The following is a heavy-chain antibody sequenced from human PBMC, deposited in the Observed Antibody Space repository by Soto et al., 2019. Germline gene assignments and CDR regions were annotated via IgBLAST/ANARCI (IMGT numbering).Heavy chain of an antibody. Sequence: SETLSLTCTVSGGSISDSSHYWAWIRQPPGKGLEWIATINYSGRTYYDPSLRSRVTISVDTSRDQFSLNLNSVTAADTAVYYCARHFDNYGDYSTFDYWGQGTLVTVSS. CDR3: ARHFDNYGDYSTFDY. CDR1: GGSISDSSHY. V-gene: IGHV4-39*01. D-gene: IGHD4-17*01. J-gene: IGHJ4*02. CDR2: INYSGRT.